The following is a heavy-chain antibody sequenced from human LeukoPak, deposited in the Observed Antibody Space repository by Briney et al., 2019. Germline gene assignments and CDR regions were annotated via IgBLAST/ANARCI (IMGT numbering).Heavy chain of an antibody. J-gene: IGHJ5*02. CDR1: GGSVSSSIYY. CDR3: ASLGTLRS. V-gene: IGHV4-39*01. D-gene: IGHD7-27*01. CDR2: ISYSGTN. Sequence: SETLSLTCTVSGGSVSSSIYYWGWIRQPPGKGLEWIGSISYSGTNYNNPSLKSRVGISIDTSKNQFSVKLTSVTAADTAMYYCASLGTLRSWGQGTLVTVSS.